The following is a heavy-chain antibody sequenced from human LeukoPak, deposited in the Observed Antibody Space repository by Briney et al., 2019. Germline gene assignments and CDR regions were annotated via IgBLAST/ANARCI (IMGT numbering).Heavy chain of an antibody. CDR1: GYTLTELS. CDR2: FDPEDGET. Sequence: ASVTVSCKVSGYTLTELSMHWVRQAPGKGLEWMGGFDPEDGETIYAQKFQGRVTMTEDTSTDTAYMELSSLRSEDTAVYYCAKFIPHLVVVAAMDYWGQGTLVTVSS. CDR3: AKFIPHLVVVAAMDY. D-gene: IGHD2-15*01. V-gene: IGHV1-24*01. J-gene: IGHJ4*02.